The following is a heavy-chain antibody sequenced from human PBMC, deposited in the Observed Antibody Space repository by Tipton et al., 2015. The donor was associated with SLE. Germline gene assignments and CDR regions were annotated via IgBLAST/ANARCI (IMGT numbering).Heavy chain of an antibody. CDR3: ARGKDYDFWSGYYRRDAIDI. J-gene: IGHJ3*02. CDR1: GYSISSGYY. Sequence: TLSLTCTVSGYSISSGYYWGWIRQPPGKGLEWIGSIYHSGSTYYNPSLKSRVTISVDTSKNQFSLNLSSVTGADTAMYYCARGKDYDFWSGYYRRDAIDIWGQGTMVTVSS. CDR2: IYHSGST. V-gene: IGHV4-38-2*02. D-gene: IGHD3-3*01.